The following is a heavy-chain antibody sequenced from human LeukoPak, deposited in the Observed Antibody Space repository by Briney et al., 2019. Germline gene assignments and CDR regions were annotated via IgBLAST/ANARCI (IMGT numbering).Heavy chain of an antibody. CDR2: NNHYSGST. Sequence: SVKVPRNASGYTYSPFYMHCVRRPPAQGLEEMIGNNHYSGSTNYAHKFQGSVPITRDTSINTVYLDLSALRSADTPVYFCARDKAGRRSGWYLSDYWGEGTLVSVS. CDR1: GYTYSPFY. V-gene: IGHV1-2*02. CDR3: ARDKAGRRSGWYLSDY. J-gene: IGHJ4*02. D-gene: IGHD6-19*01.